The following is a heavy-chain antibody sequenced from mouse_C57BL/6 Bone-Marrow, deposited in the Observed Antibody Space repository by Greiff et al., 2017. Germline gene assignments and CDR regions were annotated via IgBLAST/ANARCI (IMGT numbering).Heavy chain of an antibody. J-gene: IGHJ3*01. CDR3: ARGCAWFAY. CDR1: GFTFSSYA. CDR2: ISDGGSYN. V-gene: IGHV5-4*01. Sequence: EVQGVESGGGLVKPGGSLKLSCAASGFTFSSYAMSWVRQTPEKRLEWVATISDGGSYNYYPVNVKGRFTISRDNAKNNLYLQMCHLKSEYTAMYYCARGCAWFAYWGQGTLVTVSA.